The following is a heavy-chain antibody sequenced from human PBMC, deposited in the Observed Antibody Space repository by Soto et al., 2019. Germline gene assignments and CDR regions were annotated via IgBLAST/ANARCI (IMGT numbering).Heavy chain of an antibody. J-gene: IGHJ4*02. CDR3: ARPPGSGTLFAN. CDR2: IYPEYSDI. V-gene: IGHV5-51*01. CDR1: GYSFTNSW. Sequence: GESLKISCQGSGYSFTNSWIGWVRQVPGRGLEWVGIIYPEYSDIRYRPSLQGRVTISADKSVNTAYLQWSSLRASDTAIYYCARPPGSGTLFANWGQGTPVTVSS. D-gene: IGHD2-15*01.